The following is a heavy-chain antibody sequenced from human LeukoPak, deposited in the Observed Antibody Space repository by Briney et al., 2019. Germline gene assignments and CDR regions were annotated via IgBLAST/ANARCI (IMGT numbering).Heavy chain of an antibody. CDR2: IYYSGST. CDR1: GGSISGYY. J-gene: IGHJ5*02. Sequence: PSETLSLTCTVSGGSISGYYWSWIRQSPGKGLERVGYIYYSGSTNYNPSVKSRVTMSVDTSKNHFSLEVSSVTAADTAVYYCARAVVVAATVKWFDPWGQGTLVTVSS. CDR3: ARAVVVAATVKWFDP. V-gene: IGHV4-59*01. D-gene: IGHD2-15*01.